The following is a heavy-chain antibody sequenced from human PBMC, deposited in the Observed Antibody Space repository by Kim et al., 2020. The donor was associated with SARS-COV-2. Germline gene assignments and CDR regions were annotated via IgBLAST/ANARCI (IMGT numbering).Heavy chain of an antibody. D-gene: IGHD3-16*02. V-gene: IGHV3-49*04. CDR3: TRVYRSSWYYDYVWGSYRQTYFDY. CDR2: IRSKAYGGTT. Sequence: GGSLRLSCTASGFTFGDYAMSWVRQAPGKGLEWVGFIRSKAYGGTTEYAASVKGRFTISRDDSKSIAYLQMNSLKTEDTAVYYCTRVYRSSWYYDYVWGSYRQTYFDYWGQGTLVTVSS. J-gene: IGHJ4*02. CDR1: GFTFGDYA.